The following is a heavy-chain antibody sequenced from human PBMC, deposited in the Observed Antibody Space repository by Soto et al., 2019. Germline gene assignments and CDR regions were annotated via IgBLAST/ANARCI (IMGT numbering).Heavy chain of an antibody. V-gene: IGHV3-23*01. CDR3: AKKWHGDYGYYYYGMDV. CDR2: ISGSGGST. J-gene: IGHJ6*02. D-gene: IGHD4-17*01. CDR1: GFTCSSYA. Sequence: GGSLRLFCAASGFTCSSYARSWVRQAPGKGLEWVSAISGSGGSTYYADSVKGRFTISRDNSKNTLYLQMNSLRAEDTAVYYCAKKWHGDYGYYYYGMDVWGQGTTVTVS.